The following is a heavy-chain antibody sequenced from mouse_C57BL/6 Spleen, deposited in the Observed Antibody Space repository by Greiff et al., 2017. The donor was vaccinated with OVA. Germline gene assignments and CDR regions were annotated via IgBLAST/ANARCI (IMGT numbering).Heavy chain of an antibody. CDR1: GYTFTSYW. CDR3: AVYYGKTWYFDV. V-gene: IGHV1-64*01. Sequence: QVQLQQPGAELVKPGASVKLSCKASGYTFTSYWMHWVKQRPGQGLEWIGMIHPNSGSTNYNEKFKSKATLTVDKSSSTAYMQLSSLTSEDSAVYYCAVYYGKTWYFDVWGTGTTVTVSS. CDR2: IHPNSGST. J-gene: IGHJ1*03. D-gene: IGHD2-1*01.